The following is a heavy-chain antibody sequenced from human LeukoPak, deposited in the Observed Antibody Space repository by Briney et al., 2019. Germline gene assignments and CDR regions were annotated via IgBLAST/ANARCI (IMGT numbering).Heavy chain of an antibody. CDR1: GYTFTNYG. V-gene: IGHV1-18*01. D-gene: IGHD2-2*01. J-gene: IGHJ4*02. CDR2: ISAYNGNT. CDR3: ARDLIPPRWYCSSTSCYVPGY. Sequence: ASVKVSCKASGYTFTNYGISWVRQAPGQGLEWIGWISAYNGNTNYAQKLQGRVTMTTDTSTSTAYMELRSLRSDDTAVYYCARDLIPPRWYCSSTSCYVPGYWGQGTLVTVSS.